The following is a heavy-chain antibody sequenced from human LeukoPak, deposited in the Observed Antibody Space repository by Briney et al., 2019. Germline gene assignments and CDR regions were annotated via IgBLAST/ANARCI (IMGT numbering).Heavy chain of an antibody. CDR1: GFTVNTNY. V-gene: IGHV3-66*01. CDR2: LYSCGFA. J-gene: IGHJ4*02. CDR3: VRSLGSPLDS. Sequence: PGGSLRLSCAASGFTVNTNYMNWVRQAPGKGLEWVSTLYSCGFAYYADSAKGRFTISRDNSKNILYLQMNSLTVEDTAIYYCVRSLGSPLDSWGQGTLVTVSS.